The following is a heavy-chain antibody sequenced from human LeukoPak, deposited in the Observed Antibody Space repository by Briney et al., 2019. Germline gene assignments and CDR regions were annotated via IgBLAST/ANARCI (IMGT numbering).Heavy chain of an antibody. CDR2: INHSGST. CDR1: GGSFSGYY. J-gene: IGHJ6*03. Sequence: SSETLSLTCAVYGGSFSGYYWSWIRQPPGKGLEWFGEINHSGSTNYNPSLKSRVTISVDTSKNQFSLKLSSVTAADTAVYYCARGNHYDFWRGYYYYYMDVWGKGTTVTVSS. V-gene: IGHV4-34*01. D-gene: IGHD3-3*01. CDR3: ARGNHYDFWRGYYYYYMDV.